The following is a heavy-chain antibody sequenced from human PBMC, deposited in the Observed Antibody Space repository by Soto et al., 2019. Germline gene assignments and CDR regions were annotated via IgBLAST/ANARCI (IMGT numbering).Heavy chain of an antibody. CDR3: ARVLSYDFWSGYLGGYYYYYYGMDV. CDR2: INPNSGGT. V-gene: IGHV1-2*02. CDR1: GYTFTGYY. Sequence: ASVKVSCKASGYTFTGYYMHWVRQAPGQGLEWMGWINPNSGGTNYAQKFQGRVTMTRDTSISTAYMELSRLRSDDTAVYYCARVLSYDFWSGYLGGYYYYYYGMDVWGQGTTVTVSS. D-gene: IGHD3-3*01. J-gene: IGHJ6*02.